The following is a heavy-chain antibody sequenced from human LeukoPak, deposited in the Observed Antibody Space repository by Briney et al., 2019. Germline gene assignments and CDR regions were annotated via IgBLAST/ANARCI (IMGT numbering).Heavy chain of an antibody. J-gene: IGHJ4*02. CDR3: AKDREGTIADYFDY. V-gene: IGHV3-23*01. CDR2: ISGGGDGT. Sequence: GGSLRLSCAASGFIFSSYAMSWVRQAPGKGLEWVSTISGGGDGTYYADSVKGRFTISRDNSKNTLYLQMNSLRAEDTAVYYCAKDREGTIADYFDYWGQGTLVTVSS. CDR1: GFIFSSYA. D-gene: IGHD1-7*01.